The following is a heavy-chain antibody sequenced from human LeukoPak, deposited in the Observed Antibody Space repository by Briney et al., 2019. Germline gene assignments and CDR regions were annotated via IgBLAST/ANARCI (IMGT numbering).Heavy chain of an antibody. D-gene: IGHD6-6*01. CDR3: ARDPGEYSSSSGNWFDP. J-gene: IGHJ5*02. V-gene: IGHV1-2*02. CDR1: GYTFTGYY. Sequence: GASVKVSCKASGYTFTGYYMHWVRRAPGQGLEWMGWINPNSGGTNYAQKFQGRVTMTRDTSISTAYMELSRLRSDDTAVYYCARDPGEYSSSSGNWFDPWGQGTLVTVSS. CDR2: INPNSGGT.